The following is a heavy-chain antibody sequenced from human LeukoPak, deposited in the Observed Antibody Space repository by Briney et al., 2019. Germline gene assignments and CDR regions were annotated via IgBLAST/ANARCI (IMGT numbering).Heavy chain of an antibody. CDR3: AKGGGRYSSSWSSLGYFDY. D-gene: IGHD6-13*01. V-gene: IGHV3-23*01. CDR2: ISGSGGST. Sequence: GGSLRLSCAASGFTFSSYAMSWVRQAPGKGLEWVSAISGSGGSTYYADSGKGRFTISRDNSKNTLYLQMNSLRAEDTAVYYCAKGGGRYSSSWSSLGYFDYRGQGTLVTVSS. CDR1: GFTFSSYA. J-gene: IGHJ4*02.